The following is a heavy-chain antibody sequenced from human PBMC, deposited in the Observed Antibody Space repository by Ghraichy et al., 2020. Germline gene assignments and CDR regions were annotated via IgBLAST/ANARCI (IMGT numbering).Heavy chain of an antibody. J-gene: IGHJ6*02. CDR1: GFTVSSNY. CDR3: ARLPPSYYYGMDV. Sequence: GESLNISCAASGFTVSSNYMSWVRQAPGKGLEWVSVIYSGGSTYYADSVKGRFTISRDNSKNTLYLQMNSLRAEDTAVYYCARLPPSYYYGMDVWGQGTTVTVSS. CDR2: IYSGGST. V-gene: IGHV3-53*01.